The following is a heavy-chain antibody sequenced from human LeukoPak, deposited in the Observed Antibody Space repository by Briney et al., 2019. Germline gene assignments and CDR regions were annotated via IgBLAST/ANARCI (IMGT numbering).Heavy chain of an antibody. J-gene: IGHJ6*02. V-gene: IGHV3-73*01. Sequence: GGSLRLSCVASGLTFSGSSIHWVRQASEKGLEWVGRIRSKANTYATAYAASVKGRFTISRDDSKNTAYLQMNSLKFEDTAVYYCTTYASGQSDNYYGMDVWGQGTTVTVSS. CDR1: GLTFSGSS. D-gene: IGHD3-10*01. CDR2: IRSKANTYAT. CDR3: TTYASGQSDNYYGMDV.